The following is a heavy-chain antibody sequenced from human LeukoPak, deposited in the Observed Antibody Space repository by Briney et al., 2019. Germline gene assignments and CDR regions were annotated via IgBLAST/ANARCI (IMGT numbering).Heavy chain of an antibody. D-gene: IGHD6-25*01. CDR3: GRAFHPLRVAAAGDY. Sequence: KAGGSLRLSCTASGFSFSDCDMYWFRQAPRRGREWGSSISYRSSHIYYADSAKGRFTISRDNATNSLYLQIHNLRAEDTAVYYCGRAFHPLRVAAAGDYWGQGTLVTVSS. J-gene: IGHJ4*02. CDR1: GFSFSDCD. V-gene: IGHV3-21*06. CDR2: ISYRSSHI.